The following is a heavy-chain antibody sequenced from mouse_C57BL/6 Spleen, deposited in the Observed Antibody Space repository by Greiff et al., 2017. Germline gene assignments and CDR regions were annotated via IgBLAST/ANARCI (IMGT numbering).Heavy chain of an antibody. V-gene: IGHV7-1*01. D-gene: IGHD2-3*01. CDR2: SRNKANDYTT. J-gene: IGHJ4*01. CDR1: GFTFSDFY. CDR3: ARDAYDGYYGAMDY. Sequence: EVNLVESGGGLVQSGRSLRLSCATSGFTFSDFYMEWVRQAPGKGLEWIAASRNKANDYTTEYSASVKGRFIVSRDTSQSILYLQMNALRAEDTAIYYCARDAYDGYYGAMDYWGQGTSVTVSS.